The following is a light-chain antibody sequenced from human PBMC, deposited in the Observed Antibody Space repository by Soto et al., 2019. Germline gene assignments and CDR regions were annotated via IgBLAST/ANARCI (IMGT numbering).Light chain of an antibody. CDR3: SSYAGSSNV. CDR1: SSDVGGYNY. Sequence: QSALTQPASVSGSPGQSITISCTGTSSDVGGYNYVSWYQQYPGKAPKLMIYEVSNRPSGVPDRFSGSKSGNTAPLTVSGLQAEDESDYYCSSYAGSSNVFGTGTKLTVL. V-gene: IGLV2-8*01. CDR2: EVS. J-gene: IGLJ1*01.